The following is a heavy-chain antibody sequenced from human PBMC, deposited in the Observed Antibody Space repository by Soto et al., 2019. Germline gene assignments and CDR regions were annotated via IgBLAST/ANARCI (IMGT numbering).Heavy chain of an antibody. D-gene: IGHD3-22*01. J-gene: IGHJ3*02. Sequence: PSETLSLTCTVSGGSISSGGYYWSWIRHHPGKGLEWIGYIYYSGSTYYNPSLKSRVTISVDTSKNQFSLKLSSVTAADTAVYYCARDGQDRSGEPPRWVAFERWGKGKMVTV. V-gene: IGHV4-31*03. CDR1: GGSISSGGYY. CDR3: ARDGQDRSGEPPRWVAFER. CDR2: IYYSGST.